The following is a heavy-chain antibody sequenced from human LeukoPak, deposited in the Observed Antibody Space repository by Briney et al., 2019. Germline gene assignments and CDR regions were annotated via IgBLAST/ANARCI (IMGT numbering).Heavy chain of an antibody. CDR2: IYYSGST. Sequence: KPSETLSLTCTVSGGSISSSSYYWGWIRQPPGKGLEWIGSIYYSGSTYYNPSLKSRVIISIDTSENQFSLKLSSVTAADTAVYYCTRLVGDASRWYVDSWGQGILVTVSS. D-gene: IGHD6-19*01. CDR1: GGSISSSSYY. CDR3: TRLVGDASRWYVDS. V-gene: IGHV4-39*07. J-gene: IGHJ4*02.